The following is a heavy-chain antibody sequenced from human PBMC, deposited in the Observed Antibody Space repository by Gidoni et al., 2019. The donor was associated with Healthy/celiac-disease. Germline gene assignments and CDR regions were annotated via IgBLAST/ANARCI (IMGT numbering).Heavy chain of an antibody. CDR1: GFTFSSYW. V-gene: IGHV3-74*01. D-gene: IGHD2-15*01. Sequence: EVQLVESGGGLVQPGGSLRLSCAASGFTFSSYWMNWVRQAPGKGLVWVSRINSDGSSTSYADSVKGRFTISRDNAKNTLYLQMNSLRAEDTAVYYCARAIRSPVVNYGMDVWGQGTTVTVSS. CDR2: INSDGSST. CDR3: ARAIRSPVVNYGMDV. J-gene: IGHJ6*02.